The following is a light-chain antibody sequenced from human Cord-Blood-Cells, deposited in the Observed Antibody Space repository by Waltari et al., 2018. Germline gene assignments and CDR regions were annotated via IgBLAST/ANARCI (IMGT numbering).Light chain of an antibody. CDR1: SSDVGGYNY. J-gene: IGLJ2*01. CDR2: DVS. V-gene: IGLV2-14*01. CDR3: SSYTSSSTLV. Sequence: QSALTQPASVSGSPGQSITISCTGTSSDVGGYNYVSWYQRHPGKAPNLMIYDVSKRPSGVSNRFSGSKSGNTASLTISGLQAEDEADYYCSSYTSSSTLVFGGGTKLTVL.